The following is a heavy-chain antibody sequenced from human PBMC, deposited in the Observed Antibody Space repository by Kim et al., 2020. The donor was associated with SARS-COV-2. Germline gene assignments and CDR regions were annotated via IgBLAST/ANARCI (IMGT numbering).Heavy chain of an antibody. D-gene: IGHD6-13*01. J-gene: IGHJ6*02. CDR3: ARDPSYPGIAAAGILNHYYYGMDV. CDR1: GFTFSSYS. Sequence: GGSLRLSCAASGFTFSSYSMNWVRQAPGKGLEWVSYISSSSSTIYYADSVKGRFTISRDNAKNSLYLQMNSLRDEDTAVYYCARDPSYPGIAAAGILNHYYYGMDVWGQGTTVTVSS. CDR2: ISSSSSTI. V-gene: IGHV3-48*02.